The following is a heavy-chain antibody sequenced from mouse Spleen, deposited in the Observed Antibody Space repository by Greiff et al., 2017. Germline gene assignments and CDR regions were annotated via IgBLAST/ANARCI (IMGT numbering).Heavy chain of an antibody. CDR2: INPNNGGT. V-gene: IGHV1-18*01. Sequence: VQLQQSGPELVKPGASVKIPCKASGYTFTDYNMDWVKQSHGKSLEWIGDINPNNGGTIYNQKFKGKATLTVDKSSSTAYMELRSLTSEDTAVYYCARWARATNYYAMDYWGQGTSVTVSS. D-gene: IGHD3-1*01. CDR3: ARWARATNYYAMDY. J-gene: IGHJ4*01. CDR1: GYTFTDYN.